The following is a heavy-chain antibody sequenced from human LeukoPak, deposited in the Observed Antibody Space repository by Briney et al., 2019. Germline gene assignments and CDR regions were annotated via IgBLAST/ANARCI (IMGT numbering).Heavy chain of an antibody. CDR1: GFTFNNYE. CDR3: ARDLTYDYVWGGAFDI. J-gene: IGHJ3*02. V-gene: IGHV3-48*03. D-gene: IGHD3-16*01. Sequence: GGSLRLSCAASGFTFNNYEMNWVRQAPGKGLECVSYISSSGITIYYADSVKGRFTISRDNAKNSLYLQMNSLRAEDTAMYYCARDLTYDYVWGGAFDIWGQGTMVTVSS. CDR2: ISSSGITI.